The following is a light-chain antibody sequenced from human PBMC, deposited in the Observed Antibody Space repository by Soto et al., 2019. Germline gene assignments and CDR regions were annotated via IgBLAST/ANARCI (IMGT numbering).Light chain of an antibody. CDR1: QDISNY. CDR2: DAS. Sequence: DIQMTQSPSSLSASVGDRVTITCQASQDISNYLNWYQQKPGKAPKLLIYDASNLETGVPSRFSGSGSGTDFTFAISSLQPEDIATYYCQQYDTLLTFGGGTKVEIK. V-gene: IGKV1-33*01. J-gene: IGKJ4*01. CDR3: QQYDTLLT.